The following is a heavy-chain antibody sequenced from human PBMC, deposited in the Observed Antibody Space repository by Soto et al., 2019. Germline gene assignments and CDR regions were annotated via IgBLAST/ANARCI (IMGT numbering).Heavy chain of an antibody. D-gene: IGHD5-18*01. Sequence: SETLSLTCTVSGGSSSSYYWSWIRQPPGKGLEWIGYIYYSGSTNYNPSLKSRVTISVDTSKNQFSLKLSSVTAADTAVYYCARTAMAGGNYYYGMDVWGQGTTVTVSS. CDR3: ARTAMAGGNYYYGMDV. J-gene: IGHJ6*02. V-gene: IGHV4-59*01. CDR2: IYYSGST. CDR1: GGSSSSYY.